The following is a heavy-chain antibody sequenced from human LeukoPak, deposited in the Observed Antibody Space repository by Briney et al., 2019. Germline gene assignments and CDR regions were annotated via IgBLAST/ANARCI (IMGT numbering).Heavy chain of an antibody. CDR1: VGSFIGYY. CDR3: ARGLSLPPRKFGYSFDY. V-gene: IGHV4-34*01. D-gene: IGHD3-10*01. J-gene: IGHJ4*02. Sequence: PSETLSLTCAVYVGSFIGYYWSWIRQPPGKGLEWIGEINHSGSTNYNPSLKGRVTISVDASKNQFSLKLSSVTAADTAVYYCARGLSLPPRKFGYSFDYWGQGTLVTVSS. CDR2: INHSGST.